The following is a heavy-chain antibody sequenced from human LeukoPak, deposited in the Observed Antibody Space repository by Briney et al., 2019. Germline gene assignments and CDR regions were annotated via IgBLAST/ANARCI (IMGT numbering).Heavy chain of an antibody. CDR2: MNPNSGNT. CDR1: GYTFTSYD. Sequence: ASVKVSCKASGYTFTSYDINWVRQATGQGLEWMGWMNPNSGNTGYAQKFQGRVTMTRDTSTSTVYMELSSLRSEDTAVYYCARDDTMLRGGGFDPWGQGTLVTVSS. CDR3: ARDDTMLRGGGFDP. D-gene: IGHD3-10*01. V-gene: IGHV1-8*01. J-gene: IGHJ5*02.